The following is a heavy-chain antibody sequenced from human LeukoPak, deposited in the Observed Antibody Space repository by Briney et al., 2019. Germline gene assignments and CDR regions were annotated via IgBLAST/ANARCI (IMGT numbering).Heavy chain of an antibody. CDR2: ISSSSSYI. Sequence: GGSLRLSCAASGFTFSNYNMNWVRQAPGKGLEWVSSISSSSSYIYYADSVKGRFTISRDNAKNSLFLQMNSLRAEDTAVYYCASMLLGGSGWYNYWGQGTLVTV. CDR3: ASMLLGGSGWYNY. CDR1: GFTFSNYN. J-gene: IGHJ4*02. D-gene: IGHD6-19*01. V-gene: IGHV3-21*01.